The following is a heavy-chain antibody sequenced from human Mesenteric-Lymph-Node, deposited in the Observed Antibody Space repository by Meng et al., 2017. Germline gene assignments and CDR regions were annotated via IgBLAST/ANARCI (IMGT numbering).Heavy chain of an antibody. Sequence: SETLSLTCAVSGGSISSVNWWSWVRQSPGKGLEWIGEISHSGGSNYNPSLKSRVTISADKSKNQLSLRLSTVTAADTAVYYCARGPYGVVIIHYYYYGMDVWGQGTTVTVSS. CDR3: ARGPYGVVIIHYYYYGMDV. V-gene: IGHV4-4*02. J-gene: IGHJ6*02. CDR2: ISHSGGS. D-gene: IGHD3-3*01. CDR1: GGSISSVNW.